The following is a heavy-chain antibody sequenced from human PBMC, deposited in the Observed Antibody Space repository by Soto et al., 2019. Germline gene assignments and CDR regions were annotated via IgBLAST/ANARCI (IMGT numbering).Heavy chain of an antibody. J-gene: IGHJ5*02. CDR3: AGGVVVVAATPINWFDP. Sequence: SETLSLTCTVSGGSISSYYWSWIRQPPGKGLEWIGYIYYSGGTNYNPSLKSRVTISVDTSKNQFSLKLSSVTAADTAVYYCAGGVVVVAATPINWFDPWGQGTLVTVSS. V-gene: IGHV4-59*01. D-gene: IGHD2-15*01. CDR1: GGSISSYY. CDR2: IYYSGGT.